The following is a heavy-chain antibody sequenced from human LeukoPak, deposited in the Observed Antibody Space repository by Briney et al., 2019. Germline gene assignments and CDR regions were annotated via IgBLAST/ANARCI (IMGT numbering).Heavy chain of an antibody. CDR2: INPSGGST. CDR3: AYSSSWYAVDH. Sequence: ASVKVSCKASGYTFTSYYMHWVRQAPGQGLEWMGIINPSGGSTSYAQKFQGRVTMTRDMSTSTVYMELSSLRSEDTAVYYCAYSSSWYAVDHWGQGTLVTVSS. J-gene: IGHJ4*02. V-gene: IGHV1-46*01. D-gene: IGHD6-13*01. CDR1: GYTFTSYY.